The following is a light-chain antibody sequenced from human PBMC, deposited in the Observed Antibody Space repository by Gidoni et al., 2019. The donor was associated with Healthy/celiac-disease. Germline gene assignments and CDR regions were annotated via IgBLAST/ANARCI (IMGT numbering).Light chain of an antibody. CDR2: DAS. CDR3: QQFDNLPYT. Sequence: DIQMTQSPSSLSASVGDRVTITCQASQDISNYLNWYQQKPGKAPKLLIYDASNLETGVPERFSGSGSGTDFTFNISSLQAEDIGIYYCQQFDNLPYTFGQGTKLEIK. V-gene: IGKV1-33*01. CDR1: QDISNY. J-gene: IGKJ2*01.